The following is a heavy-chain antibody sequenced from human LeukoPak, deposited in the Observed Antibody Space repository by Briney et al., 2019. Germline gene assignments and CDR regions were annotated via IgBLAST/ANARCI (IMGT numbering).Heavy chain of an antibody. CDR2: LYGHDDI. CDR3: APYGGDRQGYNWFDP. V-gene: IGHV2-5*04. Sequence: SAPTLVKPTPTLTLTCTFSGLSLSTSGLGVSWIRQPPGKALEWLALLYGHDDISVTPYAKTRLTVTKDTSRSPVVMTMTNMGPVDTGTYYCAPYGGDRQGYNWFDPWGQGTLVAVSS. CDR1: GLSLSTSGLG. J-gene: IGHJ5*02. D-gene: IGHD2-21*02.